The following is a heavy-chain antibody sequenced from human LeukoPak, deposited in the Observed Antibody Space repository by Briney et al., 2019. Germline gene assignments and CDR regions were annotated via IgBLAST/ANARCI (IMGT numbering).Heavy chain of an antibody. CDR1: GFTVSGNY. CDR3: AREEGYCSSTSCSYAFDI. CDR2: INSGGST. V-gene: IGHV3-66*02. Sequence: GGSLRLSCAASGFTVSGNYMSWVRQAPGKGLEWVSVINSGGSTYYAGSVKGRFTISRDSSKNTLYLQMNSLRAEDTALYYCAREEGYCSSTSCSYAFDIWGQGTMVTVSS. D-gene: IGHD2-2*01. J-gene: IGHJ3*02.